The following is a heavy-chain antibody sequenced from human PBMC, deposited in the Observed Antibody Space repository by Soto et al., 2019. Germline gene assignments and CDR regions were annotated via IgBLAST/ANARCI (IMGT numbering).Heavy chain of an antibody. CDR1: GFTPTTTP. V-gene: IGHV3-23*01. J-gene: IGHJ4*02. CDR3: ATSFRYSDN. D-gene: IGHD3-9*01. CDR2: VSGTASRT. Sequence: EVQLLESGGGLVLPGGSLRLSCAGSGFTPTTTPLSWVRQPPGKGLEWVATVSGTASRTYYVDSVKGRFFISRDNAKNTVTLQMNNLTVDDTAVYYGATSFRYSDNWGQGTRVTVSS.